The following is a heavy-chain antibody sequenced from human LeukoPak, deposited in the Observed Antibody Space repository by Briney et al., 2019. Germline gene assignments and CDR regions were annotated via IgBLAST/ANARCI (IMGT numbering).Heavy chain of an antibody. D-gene: IGHD6-19*01. CDR1: GFTFSSYA. J-gene: IGHJ4*02. CDR2: ISGSGGST. V-gene: IGHV3-23*01. CDR3: ARPPNSRGCFWVWPGARGRFDY. Sequence: GGSLRLSCAASGFTFSSYAMSWVRQAPGKGLEWVSAISGSGGSTYYADSVKGRFTISRDNAKNSLYLQMNSLRAEDTAVYYCARPPNSRGCFWVWPGARGRFDYWGQGTLVTVSS.